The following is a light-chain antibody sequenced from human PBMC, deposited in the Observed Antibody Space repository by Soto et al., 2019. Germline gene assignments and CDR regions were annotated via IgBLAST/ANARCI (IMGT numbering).Light chain of an antibody. CDR2: KAS. Sequence: DIQMPQSPSTLSASVKVSVTITCRASQSISNWLAWYQQKPGKAPKLLIYKASTLKSGVPSRFSGSGSGTEFTLTISSLQPDDFATYYCQHYNSYSEAVGQGTKVDI. CDR3: QHYNSYSEA. CDR1: QSISNW. J-gene: IGKJ1*01. V-gene: IGKV1-5*03.